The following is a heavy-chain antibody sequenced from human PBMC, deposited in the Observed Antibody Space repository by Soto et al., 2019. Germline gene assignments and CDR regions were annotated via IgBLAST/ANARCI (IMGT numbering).Heavy chain of an antibody. CDR1: GFTFSSYG. CDR3: ERGGAARPDY. Sequence: EVQLVESGGGLVQPGGSLRISCAASGFTFSSYGMNWVRQAPGKGLEWVSYISSSTTTISYADSVKGRFTISRDNAKNSLYRQMNSLRDEDTAVYYCERGGAARPDYWGQGTLVTVSS. D-gene: IGHD6-6*01. J-gene: IGHJ4*02. V-gene: IGHV3-48*02. CDR2: ISSSTTTI.